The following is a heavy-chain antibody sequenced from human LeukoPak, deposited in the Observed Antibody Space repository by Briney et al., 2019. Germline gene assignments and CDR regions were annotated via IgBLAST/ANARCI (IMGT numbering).Heavy chain of an antibody. CDR3: ARDVGGSLDY. Sequence: GGSLTLSCAASGFAFSSYWMPWLPQAPGKGLEWVANIKGDESAKHQADSVKGRFTISRDNAQNSVYLQMSSLRGEDTAVYYCARDVGGSLDYWGQGTLVTVSS. CDR1: GFAFSSYW. D-gene: IGHD1-26*01. J-gene: IGHJ4*02. CDR2: IKGDESAK. V-gene: IGHV3-7*01.